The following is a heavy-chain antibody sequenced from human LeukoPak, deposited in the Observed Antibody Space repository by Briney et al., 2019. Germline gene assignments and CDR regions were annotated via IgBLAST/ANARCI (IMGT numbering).Heavy chain of an antibody. CDR2: IYYSGST. CDR3: ARVPPIRYCDWSPDAFDI. Sequence: SETLSLTCTVSGGSLSSYYCSWVRQPPGERLGWVGYIYYSGSTQYNPTLKSRVTISVDTSKKQFSLQLSSVTAADTAVYYCARVPPIRYCDWSPDAFDIWRQNTMVTVPS. CDR1: GGSLSSYY. J-gene: IGHJ3*02. D-gene: IGHD3-9*01. V-gene: IGHV4-59*01.